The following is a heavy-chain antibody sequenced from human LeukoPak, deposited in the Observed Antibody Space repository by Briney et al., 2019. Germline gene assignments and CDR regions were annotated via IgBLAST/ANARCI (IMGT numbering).Heavy chain of an antibody. V-gene: IGHV3-43D*04. CDR2: ISWDGGST. Sequence: QPGGSLRLSCAASGFTFDDYAMHWVRQAPGKGLEWVSLISWDGGSTYYADSVKGRFTISRDNSKNSLYLQMNSLRAEDTALYYCAKDISPSGEYYFDYWGQGTLVTVSS. CDR3: AKDISPSGEYYFDY. J-gene: IGHJ4*02. D-gene: IGHD7-27*01. CDR1: GFTFDDYA.